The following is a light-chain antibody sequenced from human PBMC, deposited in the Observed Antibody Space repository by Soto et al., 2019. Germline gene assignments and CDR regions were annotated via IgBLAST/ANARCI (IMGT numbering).Light chain of an antibody. CDR2: DVS. CDR3: CSYTRSGTLI. J-gene: IGLJ1*01. CDR1: SGDIGDYNY. V-gene: IGLV2-14*01. Sequence: QSALTQPASVSGSPGQSITISCVGTSGDIGDYNYVSWYQQHPGKVPKVIIYDVSNRPSGVSYRFSGTKSGNTASLTVSGLQAEVEADYYCCSYTRSGTLIFGTG.